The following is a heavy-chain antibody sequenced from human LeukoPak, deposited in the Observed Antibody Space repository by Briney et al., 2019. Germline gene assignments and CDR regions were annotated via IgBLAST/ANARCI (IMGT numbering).Heavy chain of an antibody. V-gene: IGHV3-7*01. Sequence: PGGSLRLSCAASGFTFSSYWMSWVRQAPGKGLEWVANIKQDGSEKYYVDSVKGRFAISRDNAKNSLYLQMNSLRAEDTAVYYCARYCSGGSCYGDWFDPWGQGTLVTVSS. CDR1: GFTFSSYW. CDR2: IKQDGSEK. J-gene: IGHJ5*02. CDR3: ARYCSGGSCYGDWFDP. D-gene: IGHD2-15*01.